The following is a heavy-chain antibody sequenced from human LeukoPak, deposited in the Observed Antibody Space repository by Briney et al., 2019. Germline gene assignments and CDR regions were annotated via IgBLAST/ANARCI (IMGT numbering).Heavy chain of an antibody. V-gene: IGHV5-51*01. CDR1: GYSFTSYW. CDR2: IYPGDSDT. Sequence: GESLKISCKGSGYSFTSYWIGWVRQMPGKGLEWMGIIYPGDSDTRYSPSFQGQVTISADKSISTAYLQWSSLKASDTAMYYCARHVIKWSIAARPNYYMDVWGKGTTVTVSS. D-gene: IGHD6-6*01. J-gene: IGHJ6*03. CDR3: ARHVIKWSIAARPNYYMDV.